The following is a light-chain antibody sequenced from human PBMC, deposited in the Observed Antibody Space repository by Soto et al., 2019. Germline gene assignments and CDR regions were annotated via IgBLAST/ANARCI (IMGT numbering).Light chain of an antibody. V-gene: IGKV3-15*01. CDR3: QQYNNWPLT. CDR2: GAS. J-gene: IGKJ4*01. CDR1: QSISSN. Sequence: ETVMPQSPATLSVSPGERSTLSCRASQSISSNLAWYQQKPGQAPRLLIYGASTRATGIPARFTGSGSGTEFTLTISSLQSEDFAVYYCQQYNNWPLTFGGGTKVDI.